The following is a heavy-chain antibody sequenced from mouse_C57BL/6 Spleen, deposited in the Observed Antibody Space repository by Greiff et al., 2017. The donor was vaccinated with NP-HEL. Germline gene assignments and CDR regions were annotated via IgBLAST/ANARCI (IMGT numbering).Heavy chain of an antibody. CDR3: ARLDSSGYVGAMDY. D-gene: IGHD3-2*02. CDR1: GFTFSSYG. Sequence: EVNVVESGGDLVKPGGSLKLSCAASGFTFSSYGMSWVRQTPDKRLEWVATISSGGSYTSYPDSVKGRFTISRDNAKNTLYLQMSSLKSEDTAMYYCARLDSSGYVGAMDYWGQGTSVTVSS. J-gene: IGHJ4*01. V-gene: IGHV5-6*01. CDR2: ISSGGSYT.